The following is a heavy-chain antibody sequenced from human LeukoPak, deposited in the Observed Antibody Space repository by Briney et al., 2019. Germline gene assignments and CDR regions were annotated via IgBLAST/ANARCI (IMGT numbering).Heavy chain of an antibody. Sequence: GRSLRLSCAASGFTFSSYAMHWVRQAPGKGLEWVAVISYDGSNKYYADSVKGRFTISRDNSKNTLYLQMNSLRTEDTAVYYCARELQQTGTFGYWGQGTLVTVSS. D-gene: IGHD1-1*01. J-gene: IGHJ4*02. CDR2: ISYDGSNK. CDR1: GFTFSSYA. V-gene: IGHV3-30-3*01. CDR3: ARELQQTGTFGY.